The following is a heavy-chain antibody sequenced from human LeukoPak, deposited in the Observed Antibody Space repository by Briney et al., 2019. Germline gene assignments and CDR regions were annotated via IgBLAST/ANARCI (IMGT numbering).Heavy chain of an antibody. J-gene: IGHJ5*02. Sequence: SVKVSCKASGDTLSSSAINWVRQAPGQGLEWMGGIIPIFGTASYAQKFQGRVTITADKSTTTAYMELSSLTSEDTAMYYCARGEGSGWYIFGVEHWGQGTLVTVSS. CDR2: IIPIFGTA. V-gene: IGHV1-69*06. CDR3: ARGEGSGWYIFGVEH. CDR1: GDTLSSSA. D-gene: IGHD6-19*01.